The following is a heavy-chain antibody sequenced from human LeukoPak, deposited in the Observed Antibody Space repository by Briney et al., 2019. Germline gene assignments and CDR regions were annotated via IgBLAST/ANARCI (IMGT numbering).Heavy chain of an antibody. CDR1: GNSFNKYA. J-gene: IGHJ4*02. D-gene: IGHD3-10*01. Sequence: SVKDSCKASGNSFNKYAITWVRPAPGQGLEWMGEFIPIFCTAKYAKKFQGRVTITADKSTSTAYMDLNSLRSEDTAVYYCTRGGFGELYHFDYWGQGTLVTASS. V-gene: IGHV1-69*06. CDR2: FIPIFCTA. CDR3: TRGGFGELYHFDY.